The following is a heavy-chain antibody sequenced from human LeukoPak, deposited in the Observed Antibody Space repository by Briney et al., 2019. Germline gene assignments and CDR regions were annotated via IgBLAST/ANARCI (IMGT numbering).Heavy chain of an antibody. CDR3: TTGGTFRGY. V-gene: IGHV3-15*01. CDR2: IRSKSDGGTT. CDR1: GFRDTNVY. Sequence: GGSLRLLFTASGFRDTNVYVSWVRQAPGKGPEWVGRIRSKSDGGTTDYAAPVKGRFTILRDESKNTLYLQMNDLKVEDTAVYYCTTGGTFRGYWGRGTLVTVSS. D-gene: IGHD1-7*01. J-gene: IGHJ4*02.